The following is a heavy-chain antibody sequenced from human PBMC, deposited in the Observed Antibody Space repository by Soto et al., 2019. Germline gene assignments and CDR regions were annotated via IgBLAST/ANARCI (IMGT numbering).Heavy chain of an antibody. CDR2: INQDGSDK. V-gene: IGHV3-7*04. CDR3: GKGGYYSES. Sequence: PGGSLRLSCAASGFTFSSYWMNWVRQAPGKGLEWVTNINQDGSDKYHMESVKGRFTISRDNAKNSLYLQMNSLIVEDTVVYYCGKGGYYSESWGQGVLVTVS. CDR1: GFTFSSYW. D-gene: IGHD3-3*01. J-gene: IGHJ5*01.